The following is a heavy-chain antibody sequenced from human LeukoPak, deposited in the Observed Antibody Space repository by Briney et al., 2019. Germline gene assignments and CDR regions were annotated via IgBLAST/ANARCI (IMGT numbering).Heavy chain of an antibody. Sequence: SETLSLTCTVYGGSISSYYWSWIRQPPGKGLEWIGYIYYSGSTNYKPSLKSRVTISVDTSKNQFSLKLSSVTAADTALYYCAREVYSDYVYYYYIDVWGKGTTVTISS. V-gene: IGHV4-59*01. J-gene: IGHJ6*03. D-gene: IGHD4-11*01. CDR3: AREVYSDYVYYYYIDV. CDR1: GGSISSYY. CDR2: IYYSGST.